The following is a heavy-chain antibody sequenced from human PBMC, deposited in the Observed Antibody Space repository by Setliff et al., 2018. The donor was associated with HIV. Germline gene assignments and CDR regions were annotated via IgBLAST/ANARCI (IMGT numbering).Heavy chain of an antibody. CDR1: GYTFTSYD. D-gene: IGHD6-19*01. J-gene: IGHJ4*02. V-gene: IGHV1-8*01. CDR2: MNPNSGNT. CDR3: ARGEAGEVAVAGSYYFDY. Sequence: VKVSCKTSGYTFTSYDINWVRQATGQGLEWMGWMNPNSGNTGYAQKFQGRVTLASDTSTSTVYMELSSLRSEDTAMCYCARGEAGEVAVAGSYYFDYWGQGTLVTVSS.